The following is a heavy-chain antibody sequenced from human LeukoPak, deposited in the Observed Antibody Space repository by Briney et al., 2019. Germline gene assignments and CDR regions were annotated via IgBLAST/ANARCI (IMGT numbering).Heavy chain of an antibody. J-gene: IGHJ4*02. Sequence: GVSLRLSCAASGFTFSSYVMSWVRESPGKGVGWVLAISGSGGSTYYADSVKGRFTISRDNSKNTLYLQMNSLRAEDTAVYYCAKGYESSGYYVDYFDYWGQGTLVTVSS. CDR2: ISGSGGST. CDR3: AKGYESSGYYVDYFDY. CDR1: GFTFSSYV. D-gene: IGHD3-22*01. V-gene: IGHV3-23*01.